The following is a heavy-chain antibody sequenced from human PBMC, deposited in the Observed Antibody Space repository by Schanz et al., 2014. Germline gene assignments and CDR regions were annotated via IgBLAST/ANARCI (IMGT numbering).Heavy chain of an antibody. J-gene: IGHJ3*02. D-gene: IGHD6-25*01. CDR2: IWNDGNKK. CDR3: ARGGRAAGALEI. CDR1: GFTFSNYG. V-gene: IGHV3-33*01. Sequence: QVQLVESGGGVVQSGGSLRLSCAASGFTFSNYGMHCVRQAPGKGLEWVAVIWNDGNKKYYSEAVQGRFSIARDNAKNTLYLQMNSLRTEDTAVYYCARGGRAAGALEIWGRGTRGAGAS.